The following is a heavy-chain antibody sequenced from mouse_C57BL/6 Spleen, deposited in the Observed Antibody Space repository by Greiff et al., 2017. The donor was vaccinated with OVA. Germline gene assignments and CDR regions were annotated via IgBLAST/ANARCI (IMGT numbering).Heavy chain of an antibody. CDR3: AADGYQTPFAY. J-gene: IGHJ3*01. D-gene: IGHD2-3*01. Sequence: EVQLQESGGGLVKPGGSLKLSCAASGFTFSSYAMSWVRQTPEKRLEWVATISDGGSYTYYPDNVKGRFTISRDNAKNNLYLQMSHLKSEDTAMYYCAADGYQTPFAYWGQGTLVTVSA. CDR2: ISDGGSYT. V-gene: IGHV5-4*01. CDR1: GFTFSSYA.